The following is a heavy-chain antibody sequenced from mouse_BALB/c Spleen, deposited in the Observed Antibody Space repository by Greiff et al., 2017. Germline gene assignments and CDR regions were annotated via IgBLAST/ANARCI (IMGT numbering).Heavy chain of an antibody. J-gene: IGHJ3*01. CDR3: ARRGGYDGGTWLAY. CDR1: GYAFSSYW. Sequence: QVQLQQSGAELVRPGSSVKISCKASGYAFSSYWMNWVKQRPGQGLEWIGQIYPGDGDTNYNGKFKGKATLTADKSSSTAYMQLSSLTSEDSAVYFCARRGGYDGGTWLAYWGQGTLVTVSA. V-gene: IGHV1-80*01. CDR2: IYPGDGDT. D-gene: IGHD2-2*01.